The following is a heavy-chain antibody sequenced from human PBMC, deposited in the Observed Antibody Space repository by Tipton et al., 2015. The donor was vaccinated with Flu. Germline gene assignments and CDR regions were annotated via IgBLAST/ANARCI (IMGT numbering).Heavy chain of an antibody. D-gene: IGHD2/OR15-2a*01. CDR3: AKDLNITTTRDTSWYSRPGYYYYSGMDV. V-gene: IGHV3-30*18. CDR1: GFTFGSYG. CDR2: ISHDGSNK. J-gene: IGHJ6*02. Sequence: SLRLSCAASGFTFGSYGMHWVRQAPGKGLEGVAVISHDGSNKNYADSVKGRFIISRDNSKNTLFLQMNSLRDEDTAVYYCAKDLNITTTRDTSWYSRPGYYYYSGMDVWGPVTTVTVSS.